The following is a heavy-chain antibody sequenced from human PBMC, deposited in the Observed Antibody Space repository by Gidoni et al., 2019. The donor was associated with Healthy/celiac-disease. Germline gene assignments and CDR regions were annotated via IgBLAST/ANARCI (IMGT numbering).Heavy chain of an antibody. CDR2: IYHSGST. J-gene: IGHJ3*02. V-gene: IGHV4-30-2*01. CDR1: GGSISRGGYS. CDR3: ARGAGIAAAGMPNDAFDI. Sequence: QLQLQESGSGLVKPSQTLSLTCAVSGGSISRGGYSWSWIRQPPGKGLEWIGYIYHSGSTYYNPSLKSRVTISVDRSKNQFSLKLSSVTAADTAVYYCARGAGIAAAGMPNDAFDIWGQGTMVTVSS. D-gene: IGHD6-13*01.